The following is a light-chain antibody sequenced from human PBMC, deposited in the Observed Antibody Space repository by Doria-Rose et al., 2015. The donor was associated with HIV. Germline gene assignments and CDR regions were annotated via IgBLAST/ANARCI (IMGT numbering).Light chain of an antibody. CDR2: DGS. CDR3: HQYGTSWT. J-gene: IGKJ1*01. CDR1: QSFSSTY. Sequence: TQSPGTLSLSPGERATLSCKASQSFSSTYLAWYQQKPGQAPSLLIYDGSTKATGIPDRFSASGSGTDFTLTINRLEPEDFALYYCHQYGTSWTFGQGTKVEI. V-gene: IGKV3-20*01.